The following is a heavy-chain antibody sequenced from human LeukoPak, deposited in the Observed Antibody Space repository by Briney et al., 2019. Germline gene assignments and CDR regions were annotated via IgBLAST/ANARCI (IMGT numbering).Heavy chain of an antibody. V-gene: IGHV5-51*01. J-gene: IGHJ5*02. CDR3: ARPYGDYGWFDP. D-gene: IGHD4-17*01. CDR2: TYPGDSDT. CDR1: GYSFTSYW. Sequence: GESLKVSCKGCGYSFTSYWLGWVRQMPGKGLEWMGITYPGDSDTRYSPSFQGQVTISADKSISTAYLQWSSLKASDTAMYYCARPYGDYGWFDPWGQGTLVTVSS.